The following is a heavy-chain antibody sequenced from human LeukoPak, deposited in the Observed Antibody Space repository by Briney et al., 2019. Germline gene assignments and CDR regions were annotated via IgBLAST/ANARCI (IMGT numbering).Heavy chain of an antibody. CDR1: GFTFSSYD. V-gene: IGHV3-23*01. Sequence: GGSLRLSCAASGFTFSSYDLSWVRQAPEKGLECVSAIRRGVGSTYYADSVKGRSTISRDNSENTLYLQMNNLRADDTAVYYCAKKGQADDNGKPDWGQGTLVTVSS. J-gene: IGHJ4*02. D-gene: IGHD1-1*01. CDR2: IRRGVGST. CDR3: AKKGQADDNGKPD.